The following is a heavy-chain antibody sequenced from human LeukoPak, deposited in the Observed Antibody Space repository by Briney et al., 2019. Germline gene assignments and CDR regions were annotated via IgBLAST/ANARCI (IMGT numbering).Heavy chain of an antibody. V-gene: IGHV4-30-4*08. CDR1: GGSVSSGDYY. CDR2: IYSRGSA. D-gene: IGHD2-2*01. CDR3: ARQAPIVVVPAADWFDP. J-gene: IGHJ5*02. Sequence: SETLSLTCTFSGGSVSSGDYYWTWIRQPPGKGLEWIGYIYSRGSAYSAPSLKNRVTISVDTSKNQFSLKLSSVTAADTAVYYCARQAPIVVVPAADWFDPWGQGTLVTVSS.